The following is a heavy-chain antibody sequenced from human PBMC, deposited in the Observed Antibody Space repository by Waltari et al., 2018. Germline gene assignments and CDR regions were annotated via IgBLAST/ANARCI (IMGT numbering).Heavy chain of an antibody. CDR2: MYYSGNT. V-gene: IGHV4-39*01. CDR1: GGSIISSAYY. D-gene: IGHD3-22*01. J-gene: IGHJ2*01. CDR3: ARQDYYYVKGYFDL. Sequence: QLQLQESGPGLVKPSETLSLTCVASGGSIISSAYYWGWVRQPPGKGLGFIGNMYYSGNTYYKPSLKSWVTISVDPAPKQFSLRLNSVTRAETGCLYCARQDYYYVKGYFDLWGRGTLVTVSS.